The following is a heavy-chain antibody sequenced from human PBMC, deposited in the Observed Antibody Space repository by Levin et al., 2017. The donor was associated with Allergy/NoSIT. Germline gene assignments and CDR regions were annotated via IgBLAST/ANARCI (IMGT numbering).Heavy chain of an antibody. Sequence: GGSLRLSCSASGFNFRSFGMYWVRQAPGKGLEWVAGLWYDGSFQYYGDSVRGRFTISRDNPKNTLYLQMNNLRVEDTAVYYFAKSLGGGNSPAGFDTWGQGALVTVSS. J-gene: IGHJ4*02. CDR2: LWYDGSFQ. V-gene: IGHV3-33*06. D-gene: IGHD4-23*01. CDR3: AKSLGGGNSPAGFDT. CDR1: GFNFRSFG.